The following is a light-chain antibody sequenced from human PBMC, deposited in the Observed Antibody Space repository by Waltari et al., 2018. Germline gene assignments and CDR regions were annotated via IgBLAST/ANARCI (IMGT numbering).Light chain of an antibody. Sequence: DIQLTRSPSPLSASVGDRVTTPCQASQAITNYLNFYQQKPGKAPKLLIHDASNLQTGVPSRFSGSQSGTEFTFTIASLQPEDVATYYCQRYDNLPVFAFGPGTKVNIK. CDR2: DAS. CDR1: QAITNY. V-gene: IGKV1-33*01. J-gene: IGKJ3*01. CDR3: QRYDNLPVFA.